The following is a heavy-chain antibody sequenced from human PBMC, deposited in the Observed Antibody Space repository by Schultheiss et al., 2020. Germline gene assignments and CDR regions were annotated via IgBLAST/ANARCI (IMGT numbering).Heavy chain of an antibody. CDR2: ISSDGNNK. D-gene: IGHD4-17*01. Sequence: GESLKISCAASGFTFSSYGMHWVRQAPGKGLEWVAVISSDGNNKNYADSVKGRFTISRDNSKNTLYLQMNSLRAEDTAVYYCAKRAHDYGDYEGGFDPWGQGTLVTVS. V-gene: IGHV3-30*18. J-gene: IGHJ5*02. CDR1: GFTFSSYG. CDR3: AKRAHDYGDYEGGFDP.